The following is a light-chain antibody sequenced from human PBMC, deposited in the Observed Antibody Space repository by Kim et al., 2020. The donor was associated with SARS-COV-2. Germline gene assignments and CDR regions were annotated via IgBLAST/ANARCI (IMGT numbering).Light chain of an antibody. CDR2: SNT. CDR1: SSDIGSNT. CDR3: ASWDDSLSGWV. Sequence: GQRISISCYGSSSDIGSNTVSWYQQFPGTTPKLLIYSNTQRPSRVPDRFSGSKSGTSASLAISELQSEDEADYYCASWDDSLSGWVFGGGTKLTVL. J-gene: IGLJ3*02. V-gene: IGLV1-44*01.